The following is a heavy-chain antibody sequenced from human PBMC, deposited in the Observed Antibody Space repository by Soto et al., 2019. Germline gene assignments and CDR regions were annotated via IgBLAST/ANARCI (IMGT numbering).Heavy chain of an antibody. J-gene: IGHJ4*02. CDR1: GGTFSSYA. Sequence: SVKVSCKASGGTFSSYAISWVRQAPGQGLEWMGGIIPIFGTANYAQKFQGRVTITADESTSTAYMELSSLRSEDTAVYYCSRTTQGSYWSLGYWGQGTLVTVSS. CDR2: IIPIFGTA. D-gene: IGHD1-26*01. V-gene: IGHV1-69*13. CDR3: SRTTQGSYWSLGY.